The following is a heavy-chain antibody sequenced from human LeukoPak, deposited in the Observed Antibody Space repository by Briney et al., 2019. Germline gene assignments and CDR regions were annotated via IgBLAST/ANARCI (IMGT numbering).Heavy chain of an antibody. CDR3: ARDWNDILTGYIFDY. J-gene: IGHJ4*02. D-gene: IGHD3-9*01. CDR1: GYTFTSYG. Sequence: AASVKVSCKASGYTFTSYGISWVRQAPGQGLEWMGWISAYNGNTNHAQKLQGRVTMTTDTSTSTAYMELRSLRSDDTAVYYCARDWNDILTGYIFDYWGQGTLVTVSS. V-gene: IGHV1-18*01. CDR2: ISAYNGNT.